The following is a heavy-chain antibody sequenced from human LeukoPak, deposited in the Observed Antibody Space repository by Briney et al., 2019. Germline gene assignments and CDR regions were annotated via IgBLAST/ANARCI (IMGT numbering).Heavy chain of an antibody. V-gene: IGHV4-59*08. CDR1: GGAISSYY. CDR2: IYYSGST. J-gene: IGHJ4*02. CDR3: ARQGAYGYGPDY. Sequence: SETLSLTCTVSGGAISSYYWSWIRQPPGKGLEWIGNIYYSGSTNYNPSLKSRVTISVDTSKNQFSLRLSSVTAADTAVYYCARQGAYGYGPDYWGQGTLVTVSS. D-gene: IGHD5-18*01.